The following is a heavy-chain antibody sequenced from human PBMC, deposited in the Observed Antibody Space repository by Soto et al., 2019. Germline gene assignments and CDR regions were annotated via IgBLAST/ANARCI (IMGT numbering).Heavy chain of an antibody. J-gene: IGHJ4*02. Sequence: PGGSLRLSYAASGFTVSSNYMTWVRQAPGKGLEWVSVIYSGGSTYYADSEKGRFTISRDNSKNTLYLQMNNLRSEVSAVYYCARNYYDSSGGFDYWGQGTLVTVSS. CDR3: ARNYYDSSGGFDY. V-gene: IGHV3-53*01. D-gene: IGHD3-22*01. CDR2: IYSGGST. CDR1: GFTVSSNY.